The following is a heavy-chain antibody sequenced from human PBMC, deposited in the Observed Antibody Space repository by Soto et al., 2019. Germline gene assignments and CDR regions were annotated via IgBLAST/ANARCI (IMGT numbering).Heavy chain of an antibody. CDR1: GFAVSSNY. J-gene: IGHJ6*01. CDR2: IHSGGDT. Sequence: EVQLVESGGDLVQPGGSLRLSCAASGFAVSSNYMTWVRQAPGKGLEWVSVIHSGGDTHYADSVRGRFTISRDNSKNTLYLQMNSLRADDTAVYYCARSRTGTTYGGMDVW. CDR3: ARSRTGTTYGGMDV. D-gene: IGHD1-7*01. V-gene: IGHV3-66*01.